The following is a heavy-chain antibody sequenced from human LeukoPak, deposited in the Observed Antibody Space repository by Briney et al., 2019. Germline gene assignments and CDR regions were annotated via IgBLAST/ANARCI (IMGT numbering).Heavy chain of an antibody. D-gene: IGHD6-19*01. CDR2: IYYSGNT. Sequence: SETLSLTCTVSGGSISSSSYYWGWIRQPPGKGLEWIGSIYYSGNTYYNPSLKSRVTISVDTSKNQFSLKLSSVTAADTAVYYCARVGWLAFRNWFDPWGQGTLVTVSS. CDR1: GGSISSSSYY. CDR3: ARVGWLAFRNWFDP. V-gene: IGHV4-39*07. J-gene: IGHJ5*02.